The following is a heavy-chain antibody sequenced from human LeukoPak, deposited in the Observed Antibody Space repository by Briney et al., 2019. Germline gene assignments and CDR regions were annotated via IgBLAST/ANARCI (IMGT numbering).Heavy chain of an antibody. CDR2: IWYDGNNR. Sequence: PGRSLRLSCAASGFTFSNYGMHWVRQAPGKGLEWVTVIWYDGNNRYYADSVKGRFTISRDSPNNIVYLQMDSLRVDDSAVYYCGREGSSGTIDYWGQGTLVTVSS. J-gene: IGHJ4*02. V-gene: IGHV3-33*01. CDR3: GREGSSGTIDY. D-gene: IGHD1/OR15-1a*01. CDR1: GFTFSNYG.